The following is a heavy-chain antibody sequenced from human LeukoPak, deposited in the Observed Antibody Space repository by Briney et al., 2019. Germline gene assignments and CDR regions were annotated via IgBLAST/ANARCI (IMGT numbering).Heavy chain of an antibody. D-gene: IGHD6-13*01. V-gene: IGHV3-7*04. CDR2: IKEDGSEK. CDR3: ARRPYSITWGLDY. Sequence: GGSLRLSCAASGFTFSNYWMSWVRQAPGKGLEWVANIKEDGSEKYYVDSVKGRFTISRDNAKNSLYLQMNSLRAEDTAVYYCARRPYSITWGLDYWGQGTLVTVSS. J-gene: IGHJ4*02. CDR1: GFTFSNYW.